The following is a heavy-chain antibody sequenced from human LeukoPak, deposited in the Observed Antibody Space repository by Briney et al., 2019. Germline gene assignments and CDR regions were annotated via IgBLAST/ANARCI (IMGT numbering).Heavy chain of an antibody. V-gene: IGHV3-23*01. CDR1: GFTFSSYA. D-gene: IGHD3-16*01. CDR2: ISGSGGST. Sequence: PGGSLRLSCAASGFTFSSYAMSWVRQGQGRGLERVSAISGSGGSTYYADSVKGRFTISRDNSKNTLYLQMNSLRAEDTAVYYCAKDREGPGGDYWGQGTLVTVSS. CDR3: AKDREGPGGDY. J-gene: IGHJ4*02.